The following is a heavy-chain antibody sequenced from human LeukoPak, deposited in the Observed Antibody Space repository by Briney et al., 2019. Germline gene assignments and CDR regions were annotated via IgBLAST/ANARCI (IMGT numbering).Heavy chain of an antibody. CDR3: TRGPIHLWLYDGMAV. V-gene: IGHV3-49*04. Sequence: GGSLRLSCTASGYTFCDHAMSGVRQATGKGLEGVGFIRSKAYRGITEYAASVMGGFTISRDDSISIAYLQMNSLKTEDTAVYYCTRGPIHLWLYDGMAVWGQRTTVIVSS. CDR2: IRSKAYRGIT. J-gene: IGHJ6*02. D-gene: IGHD5-18*01. CDR1: GYTFCDHA.